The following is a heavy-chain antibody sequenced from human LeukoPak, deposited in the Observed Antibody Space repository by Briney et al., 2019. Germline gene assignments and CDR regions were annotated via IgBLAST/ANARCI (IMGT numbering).Heavy chain of an antibody. CDR1: GLTFSSYG. J-gene: IGHJ4*02. CDR2: ISGSGGST. V-gene: IGHV3-23*01. D-gene: IGHD3-22*01. Sequence: GGSLRLSCAASGLTFSSYGMSWVRQAPGKGLEWVSAISGSGGSTYYADSVKGRFAISRDNSKNTLYLQMNSLRAEDTAVYYCAKDSSGYSYFDYWGQGTLVTVSS. CDR3: AKDSSGYSYFDY.